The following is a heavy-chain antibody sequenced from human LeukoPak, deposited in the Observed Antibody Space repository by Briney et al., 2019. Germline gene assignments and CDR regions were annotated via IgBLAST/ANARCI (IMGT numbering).Heavy chain of an antibody. Sequence: PGASLRLSCAASGFTFSSYAMSWVRQAPGKGLEWVSGISAGGGSTYYADSVKGGFTISRDDSKNTLYLQMNSLRVDDTAVYYCAKAYGYSNRGIDYWGQGTLVTVSS. CDR3: AKAYGYSNRGIDY. CDR2: ISAGGGST. J-gene: IGHJ4*02. D-gene: IGHD6-13*01. V-gene: IGHV3-23*01. CDR1: GFTFSSYA.